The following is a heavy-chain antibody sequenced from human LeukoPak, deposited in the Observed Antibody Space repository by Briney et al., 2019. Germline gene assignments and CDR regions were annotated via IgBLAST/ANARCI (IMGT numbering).Heavy chain of an antibody. CDR1: GGSISSGGYY. Sequence: PSQTLSLTCTVSGGSISSGGYYWSWIRQPPGKGLEWIGYIYHSGSTYYNPSLKSRVTISVDRSKNQFSLKLSSVTAADTAVYYCARGATGYSSGWYYFDYWGQGTLVTVSS. CDR3: ARGATGYSSGWYYFDY. D-gene: IGHD6-19*01. J-gene: IGHJ4*02. V-gene: IGHV4-30-2*01. CDR2: IYHSGST.